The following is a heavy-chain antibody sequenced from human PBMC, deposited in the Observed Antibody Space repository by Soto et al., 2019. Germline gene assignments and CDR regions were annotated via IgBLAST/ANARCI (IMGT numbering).Heavy chain of an antibody. J-gene: IGHJ5*02. CDR3: ARSLGSSWSGGNWFDP. CDR2: INHSGST. D-gene: IGHD6-13*01. CDR1: GGSFSGYY. Sequence: PAETLSLTCAVYGGSFSGYYWSWIRQPPGKGLEWIGEINHSGSTNYNPSPKSRVTISVDTSKNQFSLKLSSVTAADTAVYYCARSLGSSWSGGNWFDPWGQGTLVTAPQ. V-gene: IGHV4-34*01.